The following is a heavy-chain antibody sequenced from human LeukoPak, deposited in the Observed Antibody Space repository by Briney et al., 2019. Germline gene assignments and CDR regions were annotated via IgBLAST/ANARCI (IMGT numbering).Heavy chain of an antibody. Sequence: GGSLRLSCAASGFTFSAYSVNWVRQAPGKGLEWVSYISRSSSTIYYADSVKGRFTISRDSTKNSLYLQMNSLRDEDTAVYYCARGGSGYGDYYYFYGMDVWGQGTTVTVSS. CDR2: ISRSSSTI. CDR3: ARGGSGYGDYYYFYGMDV. V-gene: IGHV3-48*02. D-gene: IGHD3-22*01. CDR1: GFTFSAYS. J-gene: IGHJ6*02.